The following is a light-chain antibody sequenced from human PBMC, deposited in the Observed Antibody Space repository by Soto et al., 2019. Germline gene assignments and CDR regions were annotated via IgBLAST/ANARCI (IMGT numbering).Light chain of an antibody. Sequence: EIVMTQSPATLSVSPGERATLSCRASQSISSNLAWYQQKPGQAPRLLMFRTSSRATGFPARFSGSGSGTEFNLTISSLQSEDFGVYFCQQYDQWPPLTFGQGTKVDLK. J-gene: IGKJ1*01. CDR1: QSISSN. CDR3: QQYDQWPPLT. V-gene: IGKV3-15*01. CDR2: RTS.